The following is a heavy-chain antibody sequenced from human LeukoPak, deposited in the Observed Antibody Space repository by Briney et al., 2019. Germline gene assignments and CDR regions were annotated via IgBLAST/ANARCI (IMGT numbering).Heavy chain of an antibody. CDR2: IYPGDSDT. CDR1: GYSFTSYW. Sequence: GESLKISCKGSGYSFTSYWIGWVRQMPGKGLEWMGIIYPGDSDTSYSPSFQGQVTISADKSISNAYLQWSSLNAADTALYYCARRSTMQMYYLDYGGQGTLLSVSS. J-gene: IGHJ4*02. V-gene: IGHV5-51*01. D-gene: IGHD5-24*01. CDR3: ARRSTMQMYYLDY.